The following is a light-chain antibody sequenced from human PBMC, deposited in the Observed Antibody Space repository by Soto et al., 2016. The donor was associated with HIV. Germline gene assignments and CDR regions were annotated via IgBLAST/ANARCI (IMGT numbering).Light chain of an antibody. CDR3: NSRDSSANPL. Sequence: SSELTQDPAVSVALGQTVRITCQGDSLRSYYASWYQQKPGQAPVLVIYDKNYRPSGIPDRFSGSSSGNTASLTITGAQAEDEADYYCNSRDSSANPLFGGGTKLTVL. CDR2: DKN. J-gene: IGLJ2*01. V-gene: IGLV3-19*01. CDR1: SLRSYY.